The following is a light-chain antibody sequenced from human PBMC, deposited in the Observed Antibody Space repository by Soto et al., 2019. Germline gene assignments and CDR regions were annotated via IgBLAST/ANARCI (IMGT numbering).Light chain of an antibody. CDR2: EAS. Sequence: IQMTQSPSSLSASVGDRVTITCQASQVIKIYLTWYQQKPGKAPKLLIYEASNKETAVPSRFSGSGSGRSFTFTISSLQPDDIATYYCQQCDDFITFGGGTRIEIK. CDR1: QVIKIY. CDR3: QQCDDFIT. V-gene: IGKV1-33*01. J-gene: IGKJ4*01.